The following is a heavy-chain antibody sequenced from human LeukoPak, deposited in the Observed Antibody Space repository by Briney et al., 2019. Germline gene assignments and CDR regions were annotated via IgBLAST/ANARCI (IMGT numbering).Heavy chain of an antibody. Sequence: GESLKISCKGSEYSFTSYWIGWVRQMPGKGLEWMGIIYPGDSDTRYSPSFQGQVTISADKSISTAYLQWSSLKASDTAMYYCARHRGYSYGYHSYYYYGMDVWGQGTTVTVSS. CDR1: EYSFTSYW. CDR2: IYPGDSDT. J-gene: IGHJ6*02. V-gene: IGHV5-51*01. D-gene: IGHD5-18*01. CDR3: ARHRGYSYGYHSYYYYGMDV.